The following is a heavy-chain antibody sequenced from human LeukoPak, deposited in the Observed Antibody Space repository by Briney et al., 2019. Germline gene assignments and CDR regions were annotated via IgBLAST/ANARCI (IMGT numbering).Heavy chain of an antibody. Sequence: SETLSLTCTVSGGSISSSSYYGGWIRQPPGKGLEWIGSIYYSGRTYYNPSLKSRVTISVDTSKNQFSLKLSSVTAADTAVYYCARTRYYYNSRSYGAPYYFDYWGQGTLVTVSS. CDR1: GGSISSSSYY. CDR2: IYYSGRT. CDR3: ARTRYYYNSRSYGAPYYFDY. J-gene: IGHJ4*02. V-gene: IGHV4-39*01. D-gene: IGHD3-10*01.